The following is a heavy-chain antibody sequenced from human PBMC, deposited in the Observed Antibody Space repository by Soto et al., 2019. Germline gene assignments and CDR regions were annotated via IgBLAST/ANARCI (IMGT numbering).Heavy chain of an antibody. V-gene: IGHV3-73*02. J-gene: IGHJ6*02. D-gene: IGHD6-6*01. CDR3: TKAPPGMDV. CDR1: GFTFSGSA. CDR2: IRSKPNSYAT. Sequence: EVQLVESGGGLVQPGGSLKLSCAASGFTFSGSAMHWVRQASGKGLEWVGRIRSKPNSYATAYAASVKGRFTISRDDSSNTAYLLRDSLTTGDTAVYYCTKAPPGMDVWGQGTTVTVSS.